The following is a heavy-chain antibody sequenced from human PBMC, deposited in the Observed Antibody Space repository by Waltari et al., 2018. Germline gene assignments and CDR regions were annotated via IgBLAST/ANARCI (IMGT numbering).Heavy chain of an antibody. Sequence: EVQLLESGGGLVQPGGSLRLSCAASGFTFSSYAMSWVRQAPGKGLEWVSALSGSGGSTYYADSVKGRFTISRDKSKNTLYLQMNSLRAEDTAVYYCANRPPTITTFDYWGQGTLVTVSS. CDR3: ANRPPTITTFDY. CDR2: LSGSGGST. CDR1: GFTFSSYA. D-gene: IGHD1-1*01. J-gene: IGHJ4*02. V-gene: IGHV3-23*01.